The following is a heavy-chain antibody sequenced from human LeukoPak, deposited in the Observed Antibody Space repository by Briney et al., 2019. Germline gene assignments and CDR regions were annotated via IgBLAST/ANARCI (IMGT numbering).Heavy chain of an antibody. V-gene: IGHV3-7*01. CDR1: GFTFRSYW. CDR3: ARGDYEVY. J-gene: IGHJ4*02. Sequence: GGSPRLSCAASGFTFRSYWMSWVRQAPGKGLEWLGHINQEASRTDHADSVKGRFTISRDNSKNTLYLLVNSLRVEDTAVYYCARGDYEVYWGQGTLVTVSS. D-gene: IGHD4-17*01. CDR2: INQEASRT.